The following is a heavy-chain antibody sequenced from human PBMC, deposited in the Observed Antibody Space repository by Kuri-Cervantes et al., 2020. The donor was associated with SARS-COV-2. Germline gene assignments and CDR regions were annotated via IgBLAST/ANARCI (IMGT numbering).Heavy chain of an antibody. V-gene: IGHV3-7*04. CDR2: IKQDGSEK. J-gene: IGHJ4*02. CDR1: GFTFSSYW. CDR3: ARAVLGVVAYFDY. D-gene: IGHD3-3*01. Sequence: GGSLRLSCAASGFTFSSYWMSWVRQAPGKGLGWVANIKQDGSEKYYVDSVKGRFTISRDNAKNSLYLQMNSLRAEDTAVYYCARAVLGVVAYFDYWGQGTLVTVSS.